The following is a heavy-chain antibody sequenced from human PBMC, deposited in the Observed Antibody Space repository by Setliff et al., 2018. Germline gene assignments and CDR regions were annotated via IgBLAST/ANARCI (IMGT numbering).Heavy chain of an antibody. D-gene: IGHD1-26*01. CDR2: INPNSGGT. J-gene: IGHJ4*02. CDR1: GYTFTGYY. Sequence: ASVKVSCKASGYTFTGYYIHWVRQAPGQGLEYMGWINPNSGGTNYAPKFQGRVTMTRDTSISTVYMEVSRLRSDDTAVYYCARDLGDSGSYSPGSVYWGQGTLVTGSS. V-gene: IGHV1-2*02. CDR3: ARDLGDSGSYSPGSVY.